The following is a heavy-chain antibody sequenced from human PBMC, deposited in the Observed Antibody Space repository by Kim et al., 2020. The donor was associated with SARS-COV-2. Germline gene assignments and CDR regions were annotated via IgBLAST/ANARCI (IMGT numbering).Heavy chain of an antibody. CDR1: GFTFSSYD. CDR3: ARWQTRGAFDI. CDR2: IGTAGDT. J-gene: IGHJ3*02. Sequence: GGSLRLSCAASGFTFSSYDMHWVRQATGKGLEWVSAIGTAGDTYYPVSVKGRFTITRKNAKNSLYLQMNSLGAGDTAVYYCARWQTRGAFDIWGQGTMVTVSS. V-gene: IGHV3-13*04.